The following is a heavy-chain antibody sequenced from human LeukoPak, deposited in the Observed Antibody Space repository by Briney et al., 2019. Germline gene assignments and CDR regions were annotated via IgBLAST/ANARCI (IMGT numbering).Heavy chain of an antibody. Sequence: GGSLRLSCAASGFTFSSYAMHWVRQAPGKGLEWVAVISYDGSNKYYADSVKGRFTISRDNSKNTLYLQMNSLRAEDTAVYYCARDEAGTRFDPWGQGTLVTVSS. CDR2: ISYDGSNK. CDR1: GFTFSSYA. D-gene: IGHD3-10*01. CDR3: ARDEAGTRFDP. V-gene: IGHV3-30*04. J-gene: IGHJ5*02.